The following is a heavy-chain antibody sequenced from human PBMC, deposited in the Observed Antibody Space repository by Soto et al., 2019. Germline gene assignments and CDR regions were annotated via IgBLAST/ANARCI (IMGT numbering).Heavy chain of an antibody. J-gene: IGHJ4*02. V-gene: IGHV4-34*01. CDR3: ARKKEGCTTAACPLDY. CDR2: INHSGST. Sequence: PSETLSLTCAVYGGSFSGYYWSWIRQPPGKGLEWIGEINHSGSTNYNPSLKSRVTISVDTSKNQFSLKLSSVTAADTAVYYCARKKEGCTTAACPLDYWGQGTLVTVSS. CDR1: GGSFSGYY. D-gene: IGHD1-26*01.